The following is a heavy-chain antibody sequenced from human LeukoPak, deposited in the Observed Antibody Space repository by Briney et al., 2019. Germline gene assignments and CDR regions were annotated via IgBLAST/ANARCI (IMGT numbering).Heavy chain of an antibody. V-gene: IGHV3-23*01. J-gene: IGHJ5*02. CDR2: ISGSGGST. CDR1: GFTFSSYA. D-gene: IGHD4/OR15-4a*01. CDR3: AKDRLWSDAGWFDP. Sequence: PGGSLRLSCAASGFTFSSYAMSWVRQAPGKGLEWVSAISGSGGSTYYADSVKGRFTISRDNSKNTLYLQMNRLRAEDTAVYYCAKDRLWSDAGWFDPWGQGTLVTVSS.